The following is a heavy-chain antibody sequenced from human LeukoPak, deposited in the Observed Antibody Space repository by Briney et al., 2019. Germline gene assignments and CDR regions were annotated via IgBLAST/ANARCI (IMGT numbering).Heavy chain of an antibody. CDR1: GFTFSSYA. Sequence: GGSLRLSCAASGFTFSSYAMSWVRQAPGKGLEWVSAISGSGGSTYYADSVKGRFTISRDNSKNTLYLQMNSLRAEDTAVYYCAKDRGSTVTTRALGYWGQGTLVTVSS. CDR3: AKDRGSTVTTRALGY. J-gene: IGHJ4*02. V-gene: IGHV3-23*01. D-gene: IGHD4-17*01. CDR2: ISGSGGST.